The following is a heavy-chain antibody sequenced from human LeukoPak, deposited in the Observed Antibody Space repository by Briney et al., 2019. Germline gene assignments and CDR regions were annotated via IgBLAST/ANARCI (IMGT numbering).Heavy chain of an antibody. CDR2: IWYDGSNK. CDR3: AKRGLVKAVAAGRYGGFDY. J-gene: IGHJ4*02. D-gene: IGHD6-19*01. V-gene: IGHV3-33*03. Sequence: PGGSLRLSCAASGFTFSNYGMHWVRQAPGEGLEWVAVIWYDGSNKYYADSVKGRLTISRDNSKNTLYLQMNSLRAEGTAVYYCAKRGLVKAVAAGRYGGFDYWGQGTLVTVSS. CDR1: GFTFSNYG.